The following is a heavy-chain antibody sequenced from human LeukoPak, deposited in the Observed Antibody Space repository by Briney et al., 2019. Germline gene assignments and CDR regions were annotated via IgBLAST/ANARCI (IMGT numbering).Heavy chain of an antibody. D-gene: IGHD6-25*01. CDR1: GFTFDDYA. Sequence: PGGSLRLSCAASGFTFDDYAMHWVRHAPGKGLEWVSGISWNSGSIGYADSVKGRFTISRDNAKNSLYLQMNSLRAEDTALYYCAKDGGPYSSGSDYWGQGTLVTVSS. J-gene: IGHJ4*02. CDR3: AKDGGPYSSGSDY. V-gene: IGHV3-9*01. CDR2: ISWNSGSI.